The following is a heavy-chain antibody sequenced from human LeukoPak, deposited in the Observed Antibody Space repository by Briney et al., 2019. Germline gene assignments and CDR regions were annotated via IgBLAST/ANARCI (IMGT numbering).Heavy chain of an antibody. V-gene: IGHV4-30-2*01. J-gene: IGHJ4*02. D-gene: IGHD4-23*01. CDR3: ARARNDYGGNVGFDY. CDR1: GGSISSGGYS. CDR2: IYHSGST. Sequence: SQTLSLTCAVSGGSISSGGYSWSWIRQPPGTGPEWIGYIYHSGSTYYNPSLKSRVTISVDRSKNQFSLKLSSVTAADTAVYYCARARNDYGGNVGFDYWGQGTLVTVSS.